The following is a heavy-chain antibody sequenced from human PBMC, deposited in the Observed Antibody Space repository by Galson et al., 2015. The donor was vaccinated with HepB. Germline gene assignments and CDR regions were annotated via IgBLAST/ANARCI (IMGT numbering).Heavy chain of an antibody. D-gene: IGHD3-9*01. J-gene: IGHJ3*01. CDR3: AMFDILSGPGEEDGSDV. CDR2: ILYDGSKK. V-gene: IGHV3-30-3*01. CDR1: GFTFNTYA. Sequence: SLRLSCAASGFTFNTYAMHWVRQAPGKGLEWVSVILYDGSKKYYADSVKGRFTISRDNSKNTLYLQMNSLRADDTAMYYCAMFDILSGPGEEDGSDVWGQGTMVTVSS.